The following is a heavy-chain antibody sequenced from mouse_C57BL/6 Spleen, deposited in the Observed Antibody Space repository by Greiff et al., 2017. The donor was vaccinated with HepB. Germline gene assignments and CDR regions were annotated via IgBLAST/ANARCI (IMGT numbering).Heavy chain of an antibody. J-gene: IGHJ2*01. D-gene: IGHD1-1*01. CDR1: GYAFSSYW. Sequence: VQLQQSGAELVKPGASVKISCKASGYAFSSYWMNWVKQRPGKGLEWIGQIYPGDGDTNYNGKFKGKATLTADKSSSTAYMLLSSLTSEDSAVYFCAREEPITTVVGFDYWGQGTTLTVSS. CDR2: IYPGDGDT. CDR3: AREEPITTVVGFDY. V-gene: IGHV1-80*01.